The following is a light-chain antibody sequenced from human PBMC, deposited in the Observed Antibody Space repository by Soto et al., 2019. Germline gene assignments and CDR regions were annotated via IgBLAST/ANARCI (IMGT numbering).Light chain of an antibody. CDR3: CSYTTSNTRQIV. V-gene: IGLV2-14*01. CDR1: SSDVGGYNY. Sequence: QPALTQPASGSGSPGQSSTISCTGTSSDVGGYNYVSWYQQQPGKAPKFMIYDVSNRPSGVSNRFSGSKSGNTASLTISGLQAEDEADYYCCSYTTSNTRQIVFGTGTKVTVL. CDR2: DVS. J-gene: IGLJ1*01.